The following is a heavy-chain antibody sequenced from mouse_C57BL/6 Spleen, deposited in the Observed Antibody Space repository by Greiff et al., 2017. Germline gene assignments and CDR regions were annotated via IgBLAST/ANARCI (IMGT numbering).Heavy chain of an antibody. D-gene: IGHD2-1*01. CDR3: ARQVYGKDY. Sequence: QVQLKESGPELVKPGASVKISCKASGYAFSSSWMNWVKQRPGKGLEWIGRIYPGDGDTNYNGKFKGKATLTADKSSSTAYMQLSSLTSEDSAVYFCARQVYGKDYWGQGTTLTVSS. J-gene: IGHJ2*01. V-gene: IGHV1-82*01. CDR1: GYAFSSSW. CDR2: IYPGDGDT.